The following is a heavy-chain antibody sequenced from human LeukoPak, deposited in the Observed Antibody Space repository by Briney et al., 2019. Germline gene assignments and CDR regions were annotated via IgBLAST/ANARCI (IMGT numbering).Heavy chain of an antibody. V-gene: IGHV3-23*01. CDR1: GFTFNSYA. J-gene: IGHJ4*02. CDR3: AKDIESQPQYIVVVPAARDY. CDR2: ISHSGGRT. D-gene: IGHD2-2*01. Sequence: GGSLRLSCAASGFTFNSYAMSWVRQAPGKGLEWVSGISHSGGRTYYADSVKGRFTISRDNSKNTLYLQMNSLRAEDTAVYYCAKDIESQPQYIVVVPAARDYWGQGTLVTVSS.